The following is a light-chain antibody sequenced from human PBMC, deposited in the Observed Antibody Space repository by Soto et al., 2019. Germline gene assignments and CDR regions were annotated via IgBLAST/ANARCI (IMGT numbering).Light chain of an antibody. CDR2: RNN. J-gene: IGLJ2*01. V-gene: IGLV1-47*01. CDR1: SSNIGSNY. CDR3: AAWDDSLS. Sequence: QSVLTQPPSASGTPGQRVTISCSGSSSNIGSNYVYWYQQLPGTAPKLLIYRNNQRPSGVPDRFSGSKSGTSASLAISGLRSEDEADYYCAAWDDSLSFGGGTKPTVL.